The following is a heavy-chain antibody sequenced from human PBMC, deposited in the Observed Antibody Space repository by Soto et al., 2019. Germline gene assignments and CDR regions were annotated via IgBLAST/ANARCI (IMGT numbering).Heavy chain of an antibody. CDR3: AKETEALLWFGELFPADY. D-gene: IGHD3-10*01. V-gene: IGHV3-30*18. CDR2: IAYDGSNK. CDR1: GFTFSSYG. Sequence: QVQLVESGGGVVQPGRSLRLSCAASGFTFSSYGMHWVRQAPGKGLEWVAVIAYDGSNKYYADFVKGRFTICRDNSKNTLYLQMNSLRAEDTAVYYCAKETEALLWFGELFPADYWGQGTLVTVSP. J-gene: IGHJ4*02.